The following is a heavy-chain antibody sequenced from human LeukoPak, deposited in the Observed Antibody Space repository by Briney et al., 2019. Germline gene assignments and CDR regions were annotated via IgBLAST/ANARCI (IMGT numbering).Heavy chain of an antibody. V-gene: IGHV3-7*01. CDR1: GFTFSSYW. CDR3: ARTRITIFGVGEGGGMDV. D-gene: IGHD3-3*01. Sequence: GGSLRLSCAASGFTFSSYWMSWVRQAPGKGLEWVANIKQDGSEKYYVDSVKGRFTISRDNAKNSLYLQMNSLRAEDTAVYYCARTRITIFGVGEGGGMDVWGQGTTVTVSS. J-gene: IGHJ6*02. CDR2: IKQDGSEK.